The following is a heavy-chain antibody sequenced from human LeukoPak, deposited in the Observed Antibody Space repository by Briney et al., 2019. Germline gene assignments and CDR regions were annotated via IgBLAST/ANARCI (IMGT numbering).Heavy chain of an antibody. D-gene: IGHD2-8*02. Sequence: GGSLRLSCAASGFTFSSYGMHWVRQAPGKGLEWVAVIWYDGSNKYYADSVKGRFTISRDNSKNTLYLQMNTLRAEDTAVYYCAKDVSWYWFDPWGQGTLVTVSS. CDR2: IWYDGSNK. J-gene: IGHJ5*02. CDR3: AKDVSWYWFDP. V-gene: IGHV3-30*02. CDR1: GFTFSSYG.